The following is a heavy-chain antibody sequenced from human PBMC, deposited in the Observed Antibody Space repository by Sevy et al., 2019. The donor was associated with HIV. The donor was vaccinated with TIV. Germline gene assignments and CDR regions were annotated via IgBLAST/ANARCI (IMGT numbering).Heavy chain of an antibody. CDR2: ISAYNGNT. Sequence: ASVKVSCKASGYTFTSYGISRVRQAPGQGLEWMGWISAYNGNTNYAQKLQGRVTMTTDTSTSTAYMELRSLRSDDTAVYYCARVYYDFWSGYHWFDPWGQGTLVTVSS. D-gene: IGHD3-3*01. J-gene: IGHJ5*02. CDR3: ARVYYDFWSGYHWFDP. V-gene: IGHV1-18*04. CDR1: GYTFTSYG.